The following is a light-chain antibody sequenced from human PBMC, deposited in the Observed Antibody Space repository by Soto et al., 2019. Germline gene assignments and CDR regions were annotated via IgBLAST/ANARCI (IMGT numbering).Light chain of an antibody. CDR1: NSVAMS. CDR3: HQRVRGPWT. V-gene: IGKV3-11*01. CDR2: DXS. Sequence: IVWKQSPGPLSLSPGERATLYXRASNSVAMSLCWYQQKPGXTPRXXXYDXSDSATGIPASLGGSGSGTDFTRTISSLEPDYCACYYCHQRVRGPWTFGQGTKVDIK. J-gene: IGKJ1*01.